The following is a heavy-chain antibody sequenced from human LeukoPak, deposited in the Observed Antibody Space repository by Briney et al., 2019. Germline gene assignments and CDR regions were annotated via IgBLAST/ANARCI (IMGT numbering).Heavy chain of an antibody. CDR3: AKDRVYTYGLDY. CDR1: GFTFSSYG. CDR2: IWYDGSNK. D-gene: IGHD5-18*01. V-gene: IGHV3-33*06. J-gene: IGHJ4*02. Sequence: GGSLRLSCAASGFTFSSYGMHWVRQAPGKGLEWVAVIWYDGSNKYYADSVKGRSTIPRDNSKNTVYLQMNSLRAEDTAVYYCAKDRVYTYGLDYWGQGTLLTVSS.